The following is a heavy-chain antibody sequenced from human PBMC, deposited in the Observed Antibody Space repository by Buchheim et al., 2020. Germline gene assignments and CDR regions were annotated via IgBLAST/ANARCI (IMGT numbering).Heavy chain of an antibody. CDR1: GGSITSTNW. J-gene: IGHJ6*03. V-gene: IGHV4-4*02. Sequence: QVRLQESGPGLVKPSGTLSLTCAVSGGSITSTNWWTWVRQPPGKGLEWIGEGYHSGDTNYNPSLKSRVTISVDKSKNQFSLKLYSVTAADTAVYYCAREGYSKFTNMEYYYYMDVWGKGTT. CDR2: GYHSGDT. D-gene: IGHD4-11*01. CDR3: AREGYSKFTNMEYYYYMDV.